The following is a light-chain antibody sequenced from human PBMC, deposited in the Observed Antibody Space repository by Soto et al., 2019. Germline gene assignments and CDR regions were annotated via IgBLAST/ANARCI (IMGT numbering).Light chain of an antibody. J-gene: IGLJ1*01. CDR2: GGD. Sequence: QSALTRPASVSGSPGQSVTISCTGTSSDVVSYSLVSWYQQHPGKAPKLMIYGGDKRPSGVSNRFSGSKSGNTASLTISGLLVEDEADYYCCSYAGSNTYVFETGTKVTVL. CDR1: SSDVVSYSL. V-gene: IGLV2-23*01. CDR3: CSYAGSNTYV.